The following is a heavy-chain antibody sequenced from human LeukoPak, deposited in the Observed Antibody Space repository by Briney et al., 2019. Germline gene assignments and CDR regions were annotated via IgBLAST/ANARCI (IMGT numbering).Heavy chain of an antibody. D-gene: IGHD6-13*01. Sequence: SETLSLTCAVYGGSFSGYYWSWIRQPPGKGLEWIGEINHSGSTNYNPSLKSRVTISVDTSKNQFSLKLSSVTAADTAVFYCARATRDLGYNSSWYVASFWFDPWGQGTLVTVSS. J-gene: IGHJ5*02. V-gene: IGHV4-34*01. CDR3: ARATRDLGYNSSWYVASFWFDP. CDR1: GGSFSGYY. CDR2: INHSGST.